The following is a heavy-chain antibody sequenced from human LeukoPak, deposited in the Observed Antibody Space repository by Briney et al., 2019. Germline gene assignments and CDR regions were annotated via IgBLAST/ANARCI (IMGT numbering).Heavy chain of an antibody. V-gene: IGHV3-23*01. J-gene: IGHJ4*02. CDR2: IGGSGDTT. D-gene: IGHD6-19*01. CDR1: GFTFSSYA. CDR3: ARDSASGWYHDY. Sequence: PGGSLRLSCGASGFTFSSYAMHWVRQTPGKGLQWVSVIGGSGDTTYYADFVKGRFTISRDNSKNTLYPQMNSLRAEDTAGYFCARDSASGWYHDYWGQGTLVTVSS.